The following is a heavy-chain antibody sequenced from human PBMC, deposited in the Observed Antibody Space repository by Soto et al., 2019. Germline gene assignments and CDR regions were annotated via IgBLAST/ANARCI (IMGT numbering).Heavy chain of an antibody. CDR3: HGYGY. V-gene: IGHV3-53*01. Sequence: GGSLRLSCAASGFTFSSYSINWVRQAPGKGLERVSVLYPGYTTFYADSVKGRFTISTDNSKNTLYLQMNSLRAEDTAVYYCHGYGYWGQGTLVTVSS. D-gene: IGHD5-12*01. CDR2: LYPGYTT. J-gene: IGHJ4*02. CDR1: GFTFSSYS.